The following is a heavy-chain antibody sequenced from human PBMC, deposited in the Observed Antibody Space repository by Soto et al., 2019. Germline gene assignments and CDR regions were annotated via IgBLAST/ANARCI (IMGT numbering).Heavy chain of an antibody. D-gene: IGHD3-22*01. CDR2: IIPVFGTA. CDR1: GGTFTSDA. Sequence: QVQLVQSGTEVKSPGSAVKVSCKTSGGTFTSDAISWVRQVPGQGLEWMGGIIPVFGTANNAPKFPSRITVTADEPTTTVCIVRTGLTSDDTAVYYCASESPLTDGFNGYSLIFDFWGQGTLVTVSS. J-gene: IGHJ5*01. CDR3: ASESPLTDGFNGYSLIFDF. V-gene: IGHV1-69*01.